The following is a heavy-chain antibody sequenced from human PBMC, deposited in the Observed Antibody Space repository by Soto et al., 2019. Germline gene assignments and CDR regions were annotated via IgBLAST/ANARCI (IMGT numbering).Heavy chain of an antibody. D-gene: IGHD3-22*01. CDR1: GGTFSSYA. CDR2: IIPIFGTA. J-gene: IGHJ4*02. Sequence: SVKVSCKASGGTFSSYAISWVRQAPGQGLEWMGGIIPIFGTANYAQKFQGRVTITADESTSTAYMELSSLRSEDTAVYYCARDIEENYYDSSGYSPADYWGQGTLVTVSS. V-gene: IGHV1-69*13. CDR3: ARDIEENYYDSSGYSPADY.